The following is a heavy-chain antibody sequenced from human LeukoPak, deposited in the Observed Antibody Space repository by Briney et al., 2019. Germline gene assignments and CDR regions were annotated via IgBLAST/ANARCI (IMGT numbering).Heavy chain of an antibody. V-gene: IGHV1-69*05. CDR3: ARAFISFVVVTAFDY. Sequence: ASVKVSCXASGGTFSSYAISWVRQARGQGLEWMGGIIPIFGTANYAQKFQGRVTITTDESTSTAYMELSSLRSEDTAVYYCARAFISFVVVTAFDYWGQGTLVTVSS. CDR2: IIPIFGTA. D-gene: IGHD2-21*02. J-gene: IGHJ4*02. CDR1: GGTFSSYA.